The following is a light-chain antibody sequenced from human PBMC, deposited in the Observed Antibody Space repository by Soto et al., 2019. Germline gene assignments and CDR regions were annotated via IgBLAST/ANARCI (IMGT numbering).Light chain of an antibody. Sequence: QSALTQPASVSGSPGQSITISCTGTSSDVGTYYLVSWYQQHPGKAPKLLIYAGSERPSGVSNRFSGSKSGYTASLTISGLQAEDEGDYYCCAYAGRITHYVFGSGTKLTVL. CDR3: CAYAGRITHYV. V-gene: IGLV2-23*01. J-gene: IGLJ1*01. CDR2: AGS. CDR1: SSDVGTYYL.